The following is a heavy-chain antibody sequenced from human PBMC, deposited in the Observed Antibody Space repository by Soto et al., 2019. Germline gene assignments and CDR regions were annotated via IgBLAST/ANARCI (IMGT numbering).Heavy chain of an antibody. J-gene: IGHJ5*02. CDR3: ARERAAFIAVASNWFDP. V-gene: IGHV6-1*01. CDR1: GDSVSSSSAA. D-gene: IGHD6-19*01. Sequence: PSQTLSLTCAISGDSVSSSSAAWNWIRQSPSRGLEWLGRTYYRSKWYNDYAVSVKSRITINPDTSKNQFSLQLNSVTPEDTAVYYCARERAAFIAVASNWFDPWGQGTLVTVSS. CDR2: TYYRSKWYN.